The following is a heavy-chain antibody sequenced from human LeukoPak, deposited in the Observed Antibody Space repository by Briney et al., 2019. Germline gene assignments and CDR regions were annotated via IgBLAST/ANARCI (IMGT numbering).Heavy chain of an antibody. V-gene: IGHV1-69*04. CDR3: ARGGRGVLLWFGAFDY. J-gene: IGHJ4*02. CDR2: IIPILGIA. CDR1: GGTFSSYA. D-gene: IGHD3-10*01. Sequence: ASVKVSCKASGGTFSSYAISWVRQAPGQGLEWMGRIIPILGIANYAQKFQGRVTITADKSTSTAYMELSSLRSEDTAVYYCARGGRGVLLWFGAFDYWGQGTLVTVSS.